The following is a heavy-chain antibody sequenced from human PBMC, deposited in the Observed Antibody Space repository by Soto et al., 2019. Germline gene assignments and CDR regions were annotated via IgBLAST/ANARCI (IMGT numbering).Heavy chain of an antibody. CDR3: ARRDRYYYGSGYYYYMDV. D-gene: IGHD3-10*01. CDR1: GYTFTSYD. J-gene: IGHJ6*03. CDR2: MNPNSGNT. Sequence: GASVKISCKASGYTFTSYDINWVRQATGQGLEWMGWMNPNSGNTGYAQKFQGRVTMTRNTSISTAYMELSSLRSENTAVYYCARRDRYYYGSGYYYYMDVGGKGTTVTVSS. V-gene: IGHV1-8*01.